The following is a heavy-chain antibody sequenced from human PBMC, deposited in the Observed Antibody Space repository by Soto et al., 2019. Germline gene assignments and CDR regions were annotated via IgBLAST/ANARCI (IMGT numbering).Heavy chain of an antibody. D-gene: IGHD2-2*01. CDR1: GFTFSDYY. V-gene: IGHV3-11*06. CDR2: ISSSSSYT. CDR3: ARDWELYCSSTSCYDDRFDY. Sequence: QVQLVESGGGLVKPGGSLRLSCAASGFTFSDYYMSWIRQAPGKGLEWVAYISSSSSYTKYADSVKGRFTISRDNAKNSLYLQMNSLRAEDTAVYYCARDWELYCSSTSCYDDRFDYWGQGTLVTVSS. J-gene: IGHJ4*02.